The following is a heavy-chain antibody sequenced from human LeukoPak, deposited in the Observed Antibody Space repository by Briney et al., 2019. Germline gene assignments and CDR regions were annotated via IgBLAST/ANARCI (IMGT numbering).Heavy chain of an antibody. Sequence: SETLSLTCTVSGGSISSYYWSWIRQPPGKGLEWIGYIYYSGSTNYNPSLKSRVTISVDTSKNQFSLKLSSVTAADTAVYYRARGHGDYDAFDIWGQGTMVTVSS. CDR2: IYYSGST. D-gene: IGHD4-17*01. J-gene: IGHJ3*02. V-gene: IGHV4-59*01. CDR3: ARGHGDYDAFDI. CDR1: GGSISSYY.